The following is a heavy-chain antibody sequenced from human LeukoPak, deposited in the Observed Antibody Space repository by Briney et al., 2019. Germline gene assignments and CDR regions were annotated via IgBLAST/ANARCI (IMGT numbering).Heavy chain of an antibody. CDR3: ARGLVPYYYGSGSYYSPWTDY. J-gene: IGHJ4*02. V-gene: IGHV1-8*02. CDR1: GYTFTSYG. CDR2: MNPNSGNT. D-gene: IGHD3-10*01. Sequence: VASVKVSCKASGYTFTSYGISWVRQAPGQGLEWMGWMNPNSGNTGYAQKFQGRVTMTRNTSISTAYMELSSLRSEDTAVYYCARGLVPYYYGSGSYYSPWTDYWGQGTLVTVSS.